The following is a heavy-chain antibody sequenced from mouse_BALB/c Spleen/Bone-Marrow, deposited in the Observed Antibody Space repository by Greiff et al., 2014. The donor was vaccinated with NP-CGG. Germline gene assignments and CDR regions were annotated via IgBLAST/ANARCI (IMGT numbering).Heavy chain of an antibody. Sequence: EVKLVESGGGLVKPGGSLKLSCAASGFTFSDYYMYWVRQTPEKRLEWVATISDGGGYTYYSDSVWGRFTISRDNAKNNLYLQMSSLKSEDTAMYYCARSGERYGTMDYWGQGTSVNVFS. CDR1: GFTFSDYY. V-gene: IGHV5-4*02. J-gene: IGHJ4*01. D-gene: IGHD2-10*02. CDR2: ISDGGGYT. CDR3: ARSGERYGTMDY.